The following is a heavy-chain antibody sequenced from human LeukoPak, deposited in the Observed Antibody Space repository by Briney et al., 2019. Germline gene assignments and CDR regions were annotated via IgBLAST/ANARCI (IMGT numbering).Heavy chain of an antibody. CDR1: GFTFSSYA. CDR3: ARENHL. CDR2: ISYDGSNK. Sequence: GGSLRLSCAASGFTFSSYAMHWVRQAPGKGLEWVAVISYDGSNKYYADSVKGRFTISRDNSKNTLYLQMNSLRAEDTAVYYCARENHLGGQGTLVTVSS. J-gene: IGHJ4*02. V-gene: IGHV3-30-3*01.